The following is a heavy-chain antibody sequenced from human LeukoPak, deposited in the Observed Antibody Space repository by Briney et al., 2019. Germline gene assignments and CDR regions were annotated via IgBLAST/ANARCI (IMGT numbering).Heavy chain of an antibody. V-gene: IGHV3-21*01. CDR3: ARVGSSGGTCYNGH. Sequence: GGSLRLSCAASGFXFSSHSINWVRQAPGKGLEWVSSISSSSSYMYYADSVKGRFTISRDNAKNSLYLQMNSLRAEDTAVYYCARVGSSGGTCYNGHWGQGTLVTVSS. J-gene: IGHJ4*02. CDR1: GFXFSSHS. D-gene: IGHD2-15*01. CDR2: ISSSSSYM.